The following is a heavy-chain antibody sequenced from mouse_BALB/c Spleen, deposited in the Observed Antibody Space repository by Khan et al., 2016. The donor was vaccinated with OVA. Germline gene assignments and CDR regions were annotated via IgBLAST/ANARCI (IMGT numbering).Heavy chain of an antibody. CDR2: FNPITGNT. J-gene: IGHJ3*01. Sequence: EVQLQESGPDLVKPGASVKMSCKASGYSFTNYYVNWVKQSHGKSLECIGRFNPITGNTNYNQKFKSKAILIVDTSSSTAYLALRGLTSEDSAVHHCGRGDGCFAYWGQGTLVTVSA. D-gene: IGHD3-3*01. V-gene: IGHV1-26*01. CDR3: GRGDGCFAY. CDR1: GYSFTNYY.